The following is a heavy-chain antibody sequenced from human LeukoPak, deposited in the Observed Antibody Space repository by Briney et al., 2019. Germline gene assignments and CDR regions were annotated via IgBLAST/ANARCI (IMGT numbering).Heavy chain of an antibody. CDR1: GYTFTSYG. J-gene: IGHJ3*02. CDR2: ISAYNGHT. V-gene: IGHV1-18*01. D-gene: IGHD3-22*01. CDR3: ARGPDYDDSSGYYMSYDAFDI. Sequence: ASVKVSCKASGYTFTSYGISWVRQAPGQGLEWMGWISAYNGHTNYAQKLQGRVTMTTDTSTSTAYMELSSLRYEDTAVYYCARGPDYDDSSGYYMSYDAFDIWGQGTMVTVSS.